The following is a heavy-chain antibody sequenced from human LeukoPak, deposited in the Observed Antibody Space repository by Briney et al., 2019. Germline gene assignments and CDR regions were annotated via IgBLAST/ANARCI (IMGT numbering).Heavy chain of an antibody. CDR2: INPDGSET. Sequence: GGSLRLSCAASGFPFRSYWMHWVRHAPGKGLVWVSRINPDGSETSYADYVKGRFIISRDNAKNTLYLQMNSLRAEDTAVYYCETSLGEDWGQGTLVTVSS. V-gene: IGHV3-74*01. J-gene: IGHJ4*02. D-gene: IGHD3-10*01. CDR3: ETSLGED. CDR1: GFPFRSYW.